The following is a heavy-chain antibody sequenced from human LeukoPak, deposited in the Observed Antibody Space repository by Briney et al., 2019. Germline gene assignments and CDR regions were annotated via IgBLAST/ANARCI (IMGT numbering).Heavy chain of an antibody. CDR3: ARDCSSTTCPKLDY. CDR1: GGSISSGVYY. Sequence: SQTLSLTCTVSGGSISSGVYYCSSVRQHPGKGLEWIGYIYYCGSTSYYNPSLKSRVTISVDTSKNQFSLRLSSVTAADTAVYYCARDCSSTTCPKLDYWGQGTLVTVSS. D-gene: IGHD2-2*01. CDR2: IYYCGSTS. V-gene: IGHV4-31*03. J-gene: IGHJ4*02.